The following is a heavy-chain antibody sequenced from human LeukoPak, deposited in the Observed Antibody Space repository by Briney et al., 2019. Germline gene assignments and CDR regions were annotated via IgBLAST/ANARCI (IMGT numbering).Heavy chain of an antibody. Sequence: SQTLSLTCTVSGGSISSGGYYWSWIRQHPGKGLEWFGYIYYSGSTYYNPSLKSRVTISVDTSKNQFSLKLSSVTAADTAVYYCSRGTVRGVGWFDPWGQGTLVTVSS. D-gene: IGHD3-10*01. V-gene: IGHV4-31*03. J-gene: IGHJ5*02. CDR1: GGSISSGGYY. CDR2: IYYSGST. CDR3: SRGTVRGVGWFDP.